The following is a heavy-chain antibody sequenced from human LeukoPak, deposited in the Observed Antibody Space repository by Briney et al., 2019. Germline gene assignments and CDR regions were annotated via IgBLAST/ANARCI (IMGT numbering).Heavy chain of an antibody. CDR1: GFTSSSYG. D-gene: IGHD1-26*01. V-gene: IGHV3-30*03. J-gene: IGHJ4*02. CDR3: ARDQEWELPLDY. Sequence: GGSLRLSCAASGFTSSSYGMHWVRQAPGKGLEWVAVISYDGSNKYYADSVKGRFTISRDNSKNTLYLQMNSLRAEDTAVYYCARDQEWELPLDYWGQGTLVTVSS. CDR2: ISYDGSNK.